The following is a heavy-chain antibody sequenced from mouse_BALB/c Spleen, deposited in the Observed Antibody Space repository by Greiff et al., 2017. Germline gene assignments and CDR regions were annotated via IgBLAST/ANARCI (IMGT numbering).Heavy chain of an antibody. CDR3: ARQDYGSSYDFDY. J-gene: IGHJ2*01. CDR1: GFAFSSYD. V-gene: IGHV5-12-1*01. CDR2: ISSGGGST. D-gene: IGHD1-1*01. Sequence: EVKLVESGGGLVKPGGSLKLSCAASGFAFSSYDMSWVRQTPEKRLEWVAYISSGGGSTYYPDTVKGRFTISRDNAKNTLYLQMSSLKSEDTAMYYCARQDYGSSYDFDYWGQGTTLTVSS.